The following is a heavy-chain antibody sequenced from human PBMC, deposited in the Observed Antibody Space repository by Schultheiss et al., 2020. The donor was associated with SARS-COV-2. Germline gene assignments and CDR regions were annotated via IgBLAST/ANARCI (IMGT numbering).Heavy chain of an antibody. J-gene: IGHJ4*02. D-gene: IGHD3-3*01. CDR2: IYYSGST. CDR3: ARDRQTDYDFWSGYYWDRSVWYFDY. Sequence: SETLSLTCTVSGGSISSYYWSWIRQPPGKGLEWIGYIYYSGSTNYNPSLKSRVTMSVDTSKNQFSLKLSSVTAADTAVYYCARDRQTDYDFWSGYYWDRSVWYFDYWGQGTLVTVSS. CDR1: GGSISSYY. V-gene: IGHV4-59*01.